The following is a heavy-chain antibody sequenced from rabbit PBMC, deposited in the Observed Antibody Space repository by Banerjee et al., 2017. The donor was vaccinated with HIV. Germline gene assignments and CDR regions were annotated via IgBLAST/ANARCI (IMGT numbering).Heavy chain of an antibody. J-gene: IGHJ2*01. D-gene: IGHD6-1*01. Sequence: QEQLEESGGDLVKPEGSLTLTCKASGNDFSAYAISWVRQAPGKGLEWIGCIYTGSGGTWDASWVNGRFTISRSTSLNTVDLKMTSLTAADTATYFCARGYYTDGYAGYPYDLDAFDPWGQGTLVTVS. CDR2: IYTGSGGT. CDR1: GNDFSAYA. CDR3: ARGYYTDGYAGYPYDLDAFDP. V-gene: IGHV1S43*01.